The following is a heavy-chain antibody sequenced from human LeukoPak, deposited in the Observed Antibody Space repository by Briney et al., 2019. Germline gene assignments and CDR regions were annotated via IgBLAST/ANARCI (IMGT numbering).Heavy chain of an antibody. CDR1: GFTFSNYG. CDR3: AKDLTAMVRGYFDY. V-gene: IGHV3-30*02. CDR2: IRYDGSNK. J-gene: IGHJ4*02. Sequence: GGSLRLSCAASGFTFSNYGMHWVRQAPGKGLEWVAFIRYDGSNKYYADSVKGRFTISRDNSKNTLYLEMNSLRAEDTAMYHCAKDLTAMVRGYFDYWGQGTLVTVSS. D-gene: IGHD5-18*01.